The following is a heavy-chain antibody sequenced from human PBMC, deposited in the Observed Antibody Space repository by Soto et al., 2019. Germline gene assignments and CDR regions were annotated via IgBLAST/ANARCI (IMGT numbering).Heavy chain of an antibody. CDR3: ARDVGLGDLSPRTSYYSVMDV. V-gene: IGHV3-30*04. CDR1: GFTLSSYS. J-gene: IGHJ6*02. CDR2: TSKDGGRD. D-gene: IGHD3-10*01. Sequence: QVQLVESGGGVVQPGKSLRLSCASSGFTLSSYSLHWVRQPPGKGLEWVAVTSKDGGRDYHADSVRGRFTISRDHSKSTLYLEMNSLRTEDTALYFCARDVGLGDLSPRTSYYSVMDVWGLGTTVTVSS.